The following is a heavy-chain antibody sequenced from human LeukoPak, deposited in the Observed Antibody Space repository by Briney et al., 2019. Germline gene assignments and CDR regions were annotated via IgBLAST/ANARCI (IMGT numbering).Heavy chain of an antibody. J-gene: IGHJ6*02. Sequence: TLSLTCTVSGGSISSYYWSWIRQPPGKGLEWVSGISWNSGSIGYADSVKGRFTISRDNAKNSLYLQMNSLRAEDTALYYCAKGHLPTVTYDPYYYYGMDVWGQGTTVTVSS. D-gene: IGHD4-17*01. CDR1: GGSISSYY. CDR3: AKGHLPTVTYDPYYYYGMDV. CDR2: ISWNSGSI. V-gene: IGHV3-9*01.